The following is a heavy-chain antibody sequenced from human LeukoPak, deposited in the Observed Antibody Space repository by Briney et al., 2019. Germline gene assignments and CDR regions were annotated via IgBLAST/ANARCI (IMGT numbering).Heavy chain of an antibody. Sequence: GGSLRLSCAASGFTFSNAWMSWVRQAPGKGLEWDGRIKSKTDGGTTDYAAPVKGRFTISRDDSKNTLYLQMNSLRAEDTALYYCARTRIAARVVWSGYYFDYWGQGTLVTVSS. D-gene: IGHD6-6*01. CDR1: GFTFSNAW. V-gene: IGHV3-15*05. CDR3: ARTRIAARVVWSGYYFDY. CDR2: IKSKTDGGTT. J-gene: IGHJ4*02.